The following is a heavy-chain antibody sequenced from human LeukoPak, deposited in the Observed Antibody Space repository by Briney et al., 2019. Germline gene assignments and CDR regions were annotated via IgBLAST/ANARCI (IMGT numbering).Heavy chain of an antibody. CDR2: ISGSGGST. D-gene: IGHD3-22*01. V-gene: IGHV3-23*01. CDR3: AKDPNYDSINPVFY. Sequence: PGGSLRLSCAASGFTFSSYAMSWVRQAPGKGLEWVSAISGSGGSTYYADSVKGRFTISRDNSKNTLYLQMNSLRAEDTAVYYCAKDPNYDSINPVFYWGQGILVTVSS. CDR1: GFTFSSYA. J-gene: IGHJ4*02.